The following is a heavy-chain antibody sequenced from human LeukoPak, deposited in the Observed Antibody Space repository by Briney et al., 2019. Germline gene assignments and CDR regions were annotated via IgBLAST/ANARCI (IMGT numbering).Heavy chain of an antibody. Sequence: SGPTLVKPTQTLTLTCTFSGFSLNTNGVDVGWIRQPPGKALEWLALIYWDDDKRYSPSLKSRLTITKDTSKNQVVFRMTNMDPVDTATYFCAHRLQGATQTAGGVGHAEYFQHWGQGTLVTVSS. CDR3: AHRLQGATQTAGGVGHAEYFQH. J-gene: IGHJ1*01. CDR2: IYWDDDK. D-gene: IGHD2-21*02. V-gene: IGHV2-5*02. CDR1: GFSLNTNGVD.